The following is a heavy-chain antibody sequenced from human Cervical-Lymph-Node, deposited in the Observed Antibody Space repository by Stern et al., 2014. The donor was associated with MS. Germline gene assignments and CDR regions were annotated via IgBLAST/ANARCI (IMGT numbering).Heavy chain of an antibody. J-gene: IGHJ4*02. D-gene: IGHD4-17*01. Sequence: VQLVESGAEVKKPGASVSVSCKASGYTFTAYYLHWVRQAPGHGLEWMGWSKPNNGDTKYAQNFQGCVTITRDTSISTAYMDLSSLTSDDTAIYYCARDLGTVTTPGDYWGQGTLVTVSS. CDR1: GYTFTAYY. V-gene: IGHV1-2*04. CDR3: ARDLGTVTTPGDY. CDR2: SKPNNGDT.